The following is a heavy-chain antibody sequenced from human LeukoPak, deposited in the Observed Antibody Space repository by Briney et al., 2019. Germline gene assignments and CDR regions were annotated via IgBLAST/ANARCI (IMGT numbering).Heavy chain of an antibody. CDR2: MNHSGSA. D-gene: IGHD6-19*01. CDR3: ARLKGATVAHNWFDP. V-gene: IGHV4-34*01. Sequence: SETLSLTCALYGGSFSGYYWTWIRQPPRKGLEWIGEMNHSGSANYNPSLKRRVTTPVDTSKNQCSLRLSSVTAADTAVYYCARLKGATVAHNWFDPWGQGTLVTVSS. J-gene: IGHJ5*02. CDR1: GGSFSGYY.